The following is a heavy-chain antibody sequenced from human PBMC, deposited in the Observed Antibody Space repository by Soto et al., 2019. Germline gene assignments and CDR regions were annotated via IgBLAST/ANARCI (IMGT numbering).Heavy chain of an antibody. CDR2: ISYGGSNK. CDR3: AKDNGIAGSFDP. CDR1: GFTFSSYG. Sequence: QSGGSLRLSCAASGFTFSSYGMHWVRQAPGKGLEWVAVISYGGSNKYYADSVKGRFTISRDNSKNTLYLQMNSLRAEDTAVYYCAKDNGIAGSFDPWGQGTMVTVSS. V-gene: IGHV3-30*18. D-gene: IGHD6-13*01. J-gene: IGHJ5*02.